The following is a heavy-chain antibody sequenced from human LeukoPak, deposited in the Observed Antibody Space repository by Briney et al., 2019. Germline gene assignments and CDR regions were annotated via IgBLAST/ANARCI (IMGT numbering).Heavy chain of an antibody. CDR2: IIPIFGTA. Sequence: SVKVSCKASGGTFSSYAISRVRQAPGQGLEWMGGIIPIFGTANYAQKFQGRVTITADESTSTAYMELSSLRSEDTAVYYCAIPSGGAVAGTDFFDYWGQGTLVTVSS. V-gene: IGHV1-69*13. CDR3: AIPSGGAVAGTDFFDY. J-gene: IGHJ4*02. CDR1: GGTFSSYA. D-gene: IGHD6-19*01.